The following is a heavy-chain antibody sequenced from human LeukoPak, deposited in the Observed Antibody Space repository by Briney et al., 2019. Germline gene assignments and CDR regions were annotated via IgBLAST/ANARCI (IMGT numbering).Heavy chain of an antibody. CDR2: IYYSGST. D-gene: IGHD3-10*01. J-gene: IGHJ4*02. CDR1: GGSISSGDYY. V-gene: IGHV4-30-4*01. Sequence: SQTLSLTCTVSGGSISSGDYYWSWIRQPPGKGLEWIGYIYYSGSTYYNPSLKSRVTIPVDTSKNQFSLKLSSVTAADTAVYYCARERLYGSGSYSHTPYYFDYWGQGTLVTVSS. CDR3: ARERLYGSGSYSHTPYYFDY.